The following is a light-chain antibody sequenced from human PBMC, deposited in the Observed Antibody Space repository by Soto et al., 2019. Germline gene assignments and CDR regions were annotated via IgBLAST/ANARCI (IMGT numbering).Light chain of an antibody. J-gene: IGLJ1*01. CDR1: SSDVGGYNY. CDR2: EVS. Sequence: QSALTQPASVSGSPGQSITISCTGTSSDVGGYNYVSWYQQHPGKAPKLMIYEVSNRPSGVSNRFSGSKSGNTASLTIAGLPAEDGADYYCSSSTSSSTRVFGTGTKLTVL. V-gene: IGLV2-14*01. CDR3: SSSTSSSTRV.